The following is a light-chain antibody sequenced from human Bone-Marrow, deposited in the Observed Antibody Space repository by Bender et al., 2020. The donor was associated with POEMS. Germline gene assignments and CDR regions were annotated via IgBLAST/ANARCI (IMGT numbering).Light chain of an antibody. CDR3: YSYAGSYTFI. J-gene: IGLJ1*01. V-gene: IGLV2-23*02. CDR1: SNDVGTYNL. Sequence: QSALTQPASVSGSPGQSITISCSGTSNDVGTYNLVSWYQQHPGKAPKLLIYDVTKRPSGVPDRFSGSKSGNLASLTISGLQPDDDADYYCYSYAGSYTFIFGPGTTVTVL. CDR2: DVT.